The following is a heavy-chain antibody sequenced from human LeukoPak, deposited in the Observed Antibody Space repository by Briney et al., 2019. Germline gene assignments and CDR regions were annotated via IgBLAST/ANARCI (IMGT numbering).Heavy chain of an antibody. Sequence: PGGTLRLSCAASGFTFSAYGMSWVRQSPGQGLEWVSGISANGSITFYARSVRGRFTISRDNPQNTVYLQMNSLRAEDMAVYYCVEGGAARFDYWGQGTLVAVSS. CDR1: GFTFSAYG. V-gene: IGHV3-23*01. D-gene: IGHD5-18*01. J-gene: IGHJ4*02. CDR3: VEGGAARFDY. CDR2: ISANGSIT.